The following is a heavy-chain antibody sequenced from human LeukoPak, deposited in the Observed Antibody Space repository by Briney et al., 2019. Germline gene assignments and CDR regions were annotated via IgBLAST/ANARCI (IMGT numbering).Heavy chain of an antibody. J-gene: IGHJ4*02. Sequence: GGSLRLSCAASGFTFSSYWMSWVRQAPGKGLEWVAVISYDGSNKYYADSVKGRFTISRDNSKNTLYLQMNSLRAEDTAVYYCAKARVVVAADYWGQGTLVTVSS. V-gene: IGHV3-30*18. CDR3: AKARVVVAADY. D-gene: IGHD2-15*01. CDR1: GFTFSSYW. CDR2: ISYDGSNK.